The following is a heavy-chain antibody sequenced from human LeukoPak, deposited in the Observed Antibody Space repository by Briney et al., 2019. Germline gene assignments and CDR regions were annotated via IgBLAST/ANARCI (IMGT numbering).Heavy chain of an antibody. Sequence: PGGSLRLSCAASGFTFSSYWMSWVRQAPGKGLEWVSAISGSGGSTYYADSVKGRFTISRDNAKNSLYLQMNSLRAEDTAVYYCAREVHYYDSSGWGQFDYWGQGTLVTVSS. V-gene: IGHV3-21*01. CDR2: ISGSGGST. CDR1: GFTFSSYW. CDR3: AREVHYYDSSGWGQFDY. J-gene: IGHJ4*02. D-gene: IGHD3-22*01.